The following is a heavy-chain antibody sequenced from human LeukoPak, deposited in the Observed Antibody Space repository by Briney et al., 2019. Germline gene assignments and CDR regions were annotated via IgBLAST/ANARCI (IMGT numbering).Heavy chain of an antibody. Sequence: PGGSLRLSSAASGFTFSSYSMNWVRQAPGKGLEWVSVMYSGGSTSYTDSVKGRFTISRDNSKNTLYLQMNSLRSEDTAVYYCARCGSSSSSYYGLDVCFHGTTVTVSS. J-gene: IGHJ6*02. CDR2: MYSGGST. V-gene: IGHV3-66*01. CDR1: GFTFSSYS. D-gene: IGHD6-6*01. CDR3: ARCGSSSSSYYGLDV.